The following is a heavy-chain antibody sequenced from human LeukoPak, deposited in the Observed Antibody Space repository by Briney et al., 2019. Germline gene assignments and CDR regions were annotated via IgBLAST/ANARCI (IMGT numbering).Heavy chain of an antibody. V-gene: IGHV1-2*02. Sequence: ASVKVSCKASGYTFTGYYMHWVRQAPGQGLEWMGWINPNSGGTNYAQKFQGGVIMTRDTSISTAYMELSRLRSDDTAVYYCARAHQLLFNWFDPWGQGTLVTVSS. CDR1: GYTFTGYY. CDR2: INPNSGGT. D-gene: IGHD2-2*01. J-gene: IGHJ5*02. CDR3: ARAHQLLFNWFDP.